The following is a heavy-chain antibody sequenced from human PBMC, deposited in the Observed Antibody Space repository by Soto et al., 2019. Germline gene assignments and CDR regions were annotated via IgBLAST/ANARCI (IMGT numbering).Heavy chain of an antibody. D-gene: IGHD2-8*01. V-gene: IGHV4-59*01. CDR3: ARDRSLIGDANFDY. Sequence: SETLSLTCTVSGGSITSYYWSWIRQAPGKGLEWIGYISYSGSASYNPSLKSRVTISVDTSGNQFSLKLSSVTAADTAVYYCARDRSLIGDANFDYWGQGTLVTVS. J-gene: IGHJ4*02. CDR2: ISYSGSA. CDR1: GGSITSYY.